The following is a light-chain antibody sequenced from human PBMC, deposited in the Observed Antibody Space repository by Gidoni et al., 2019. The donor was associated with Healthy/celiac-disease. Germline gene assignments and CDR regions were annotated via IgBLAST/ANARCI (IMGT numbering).Light chain of an antibody. CDR2: DVT. J-gene: IGLJ1*01. CDR1: SSDVGDYNY. Sequence: QSALTQPASVSGSPGQSITISCTGTSSDVGDYNYVSWYQQHPGKAPKLMIFDVTNRPSGVSNRFSGSKSGNTASLTSSGLQAEDEADYYCSSYTSSSTRLYVFGTGTKVAVL. V-gene: IGLV2-14*01. CDR3: SSYTSSSTRLYV.